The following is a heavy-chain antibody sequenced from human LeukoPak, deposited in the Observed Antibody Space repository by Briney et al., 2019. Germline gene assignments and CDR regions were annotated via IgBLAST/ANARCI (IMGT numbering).Heavy chain of an antibody. J-gene: IGHJ4*02. V-gene: IGHV4-59*01. CDR2: IYYSGST. CDR3: ARDSRWDCSSFDY. Sequence: SKTLSLTCTVSGGSISSYYWSWIRQPPGKGLEWIGYIYYSGSTNYNPSLKSRVTISVDTSKNQFSLNLSSVTAADTAVYYCARDSRWDCSSFDYWGQGTLVTVSS. D-gene: IGHD6-6*01. CDR1: GGSISSYY.